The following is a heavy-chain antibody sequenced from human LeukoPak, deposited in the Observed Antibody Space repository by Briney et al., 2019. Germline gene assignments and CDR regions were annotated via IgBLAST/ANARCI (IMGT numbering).Heavy chain of an antibody. Sequence: GASVKVSCKASGYTFTSYAMHWVRQAPGQRLEWMGWINAGNGNTNYAQKFQSRVTMTRDTSISTAYMELSRLRSDDTAVYYCARVGRAIVVVHDAFDIWGQGTMVTVSS. J-gene: IGHJ3*02. D-gene: IGHD3-22*01. CDR3: ARVGRAIVVVHDAFDI. CDR1: GYTFTSYA. V-gene: IGHV1-3*01. CDR2: INAGNGNT.